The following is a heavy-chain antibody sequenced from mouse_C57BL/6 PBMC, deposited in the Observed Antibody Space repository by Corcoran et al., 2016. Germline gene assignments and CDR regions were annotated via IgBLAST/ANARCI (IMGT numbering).Heavy chain of an antibody. Sequence: QVQLQQSGAELVKPGASVKISCKASGYAFSSYWMNWVKQRPGKGLEWIGQIYPGDGDTNYNGKFKGKATLTAAKSSSTAYMQLSSLTADDSAVYVCARSAYSNLFDYWGQGTTLTVSS. CDR2: IYPGDGDT. D-gene: IGHD2-5*01. CDR1: GYAFSSYW. J-gene: IGHJ2*01. V-gene: IGHV1-80*01. CDR3: ARSAYSNLFDY.